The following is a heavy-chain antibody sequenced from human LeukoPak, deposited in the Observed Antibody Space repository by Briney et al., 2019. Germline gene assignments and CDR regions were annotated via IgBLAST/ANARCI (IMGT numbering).Heavy chain of an antibody. V-gene: IGHV1-69*05. CDR2: IIPIFGTA. Sequence: SVKVSCKASGGTFSSYAISWVRQAPGQGLEWMGRIIPIFGTANYAQKFQGRVTITTDESTSTAYMELSSMRSEGTAVYYCASENYYDSSGYLDFIRWGQGTLVTVSS. CDR3: ASENYYDSSGYLDFIR. CDR1: GGTFSSYA. D-gene: IGHD3-22*01. J-gene: IGHJ4*02.